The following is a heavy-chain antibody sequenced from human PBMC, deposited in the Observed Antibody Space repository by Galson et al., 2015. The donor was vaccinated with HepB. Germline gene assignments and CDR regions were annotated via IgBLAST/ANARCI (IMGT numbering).Heavy chain of an antibody. D-gene: IGHD3-9*01. CDR1: GYSFTSYW. V-gene: IGHV5-10-1*01. J-gene: IGHJ6*02. CDR2: IDPSDSYT. Sequence: QSGAEVKKPGESLRISCKGSGYSFTSYWISWVRQMPGKGLEWMGRIDPSDSYTNYSPSFQGHVTISADKSISTAYLQWSSLKASDTAMYYCAGQDILTGYSETYYYYYGMDVWGQGTTVTVSS. CDR3: AGQDILTGYSETYYYYYGMDV.